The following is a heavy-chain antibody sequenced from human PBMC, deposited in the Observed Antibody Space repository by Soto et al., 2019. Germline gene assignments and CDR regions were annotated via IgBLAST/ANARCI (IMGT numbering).Heavy chain of an antibody. J-gene: IGHJ4*02. CDR2: IYYSGST. Sequence: SETLSLTCTVSGGSISSGGYYWSWVRQHPGKGLEWIGYIYYSGSTYYNPSLKSRVTISVDTSKNQFSLKLSSVTAADTAVYYCARVWEYYDSSGYQFYFDYWGQGTLVTVSS. CDR1: GGSISSGGYY. CDR3: ARVWEYYDSSGYQFYFDY. V-gene: IGHV4-31*03. D-gene: IGHD3-22*01.